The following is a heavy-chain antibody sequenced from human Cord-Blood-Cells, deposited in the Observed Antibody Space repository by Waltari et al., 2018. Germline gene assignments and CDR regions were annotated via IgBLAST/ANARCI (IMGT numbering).Heavy chain of an antibody. CDR2: ISSSSSYI. V-gene: IGHV3-21*01. D-gene: IGHD6-13*01. Sequence: EVQLVESGGGLVKPGGSLRLSCAASGFTFSSYSMNWVRQAPGKGLEWVSSISSSSSYIYYADSVKCRFTISRDNAKNSLYLQMNSLRAEDTAVYYCASEVSVAAAGTSYYWGQGTLVTVSS. CDR3: ASEVSVAAAGTSYY. CDR1: GFTFSSYS. J-gene: IGHJ4*02.